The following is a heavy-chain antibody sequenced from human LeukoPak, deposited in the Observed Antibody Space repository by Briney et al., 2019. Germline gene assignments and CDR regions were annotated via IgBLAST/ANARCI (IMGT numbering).Heavy chain of an antibody. J-gene: IGHJ3*02. CDR1: GFTFSSYA. V-gene: IGHV3-23*01. CDR3: AKDGGGYSSGWYGPDAFDI. D-gene: IGHD6-19*01. Sequence: PGGSLRLSCAASGFTFSSYAMSWVRQAPGKGLEWVSATSGSGGSTYYADSVKGRFTISRDNSKNTLYLQMNSLRAEDTAVYYCAKDGGGYSSGWYGPDAFDIWGQGTMVTVSS. CDR2: TSGSGGST.